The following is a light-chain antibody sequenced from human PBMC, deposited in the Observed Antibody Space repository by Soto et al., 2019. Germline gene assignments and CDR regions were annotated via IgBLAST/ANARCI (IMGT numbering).Light chain of an antibody. J-gene: IGKJ5*01. CDR1: QSVNTNY. CDR3: QQYGSSPIT. CDR2: GAS. Sequence: EVVLTQSPGTLSLSPGERATLSCRASQSVNTNYLAWYQQKSGQAPRRPIYGASSRSTGIPDRFSGSGSGTDFTLTINRLEPEDFAAYFCQQYGSSPITFGQGTRLEIK. V-gene: IGKV3-20*01.